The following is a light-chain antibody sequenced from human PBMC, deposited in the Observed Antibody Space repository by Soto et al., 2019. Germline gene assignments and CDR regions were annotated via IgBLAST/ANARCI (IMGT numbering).Light chain of an antibody. Sequence: ENVLTQSPGTLSLSPGERGTLSCRASQSVSSNYLAWYQQKPGQAPRLLISGASSRATGIPDRFSGSGSGTDFTLTITGLVPEDFAVYYCQQYGTSPLTFGGGTKWIS. CDR3: QQYGTSPLT. J-gene: IGKJ4*01. CDR2: GAS. V-gene: IGKV3-20*01. CDR1: QSVSSNY.